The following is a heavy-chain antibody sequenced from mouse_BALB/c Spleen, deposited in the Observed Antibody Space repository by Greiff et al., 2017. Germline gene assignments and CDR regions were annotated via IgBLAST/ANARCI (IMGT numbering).Heavy chain of an antibody. CDR2: INSNGGST. D-gene: IGHD1-1*01. CDR3: ARHYYGSSYEFAY. V-gene: IGHV5-6-3*01. Sequence: EVKLVESGGGLVQPGGSLKLSCAASGFTFSSYGMSWVRQTPDKRLELVATINSNGGSTYYPDSVKGRFTISRDNAKNTLYLQMSSLKSEDTAMYYCARHYYGSSYEFAYWGQGTLVTVSA. CDR1: GFTFSSYG. J-gene: IGHJ3*01.